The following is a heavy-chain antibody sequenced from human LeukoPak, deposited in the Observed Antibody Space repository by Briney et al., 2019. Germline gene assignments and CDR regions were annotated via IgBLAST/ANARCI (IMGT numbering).Heavy chain of an antibody. J-gene: IGHJ4*02. CDR2: ISYDGSNK. V-gene: IGHV3-30*18. Sequence: PGGSLRLSCAASGFTFSSYGMHWVRQAPGKGLEWAAVISYDGSNKYYADSVKGRFTISRDNSKNTLYLQMNSLRAEDTAVYYCAKVMGYYDSSGYHDYWGQGTLVTVSS. CDR1: GFTFSSYG. D-gene: IGHD3-22*01. CDR3: AKVMGYYDSSGYHDY.